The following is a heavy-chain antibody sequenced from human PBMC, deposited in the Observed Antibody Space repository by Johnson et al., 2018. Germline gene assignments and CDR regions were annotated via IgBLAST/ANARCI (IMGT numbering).Heavy chain of an antibody. CDR3: ATAYCGGGRCHSDFDAFDI. CDR1: GFSFRNYA. D-gene: IGHD2-15*01. V-gene: IGHV3-23*04. J-gene: IGHJ3*02. CDR2: IGASGGST. Sequence: VQLVQSGGGLVQPGGSLRLSCAASGFSFRNYAMSWVRQAPGKGLEWVSLIGASGGSTYYGDSVKGRFTISRDNSKNTLYLQMDSLRAEDTAVYYCATAYCGGGRCHSDFDAFDIWGQGTLVTVFS.